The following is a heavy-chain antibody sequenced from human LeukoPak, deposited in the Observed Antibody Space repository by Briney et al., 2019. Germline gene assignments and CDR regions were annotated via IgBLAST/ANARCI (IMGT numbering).Heavy chain of an antibody. CDR1: GGSISSYY. Sequence: SETLSLTCTVSGGSISSYYWSWIRQPAGKGLEWIGRIYTSGSTNYSPSLKSRVTMSVDTSKNQFSLKLNSVTAADTAVYYCARWYYGSGSYYYFGYWGQGTLVTVSS. J-gene: IGHJ4*02. V-gene: IGHV4-4*07. CDR2: IYTSGST. CDR3: ARWYYGSGSYYYFGY. D-gene: IGHD3-10*01.